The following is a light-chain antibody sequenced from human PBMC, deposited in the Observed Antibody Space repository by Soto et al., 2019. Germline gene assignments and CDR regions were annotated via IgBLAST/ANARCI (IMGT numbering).Light chain of an antibody. J-gene: IGLJ3*02. CDR2: EVS. CDR1: SSDVGDYNY. V-gene: IGLV2-14*01. CDR3: SSYASSSTWV. Sequence: QSALTQPASVFGSPGQSITLSCTGTSSDVGDYNYVSWYQQHPGKAPRLIIYEVSYRPSGVSNRFSGSKSGNTASLTISGLQAEDEADYYCSSYASSSTWVFGGGTKLTVL.